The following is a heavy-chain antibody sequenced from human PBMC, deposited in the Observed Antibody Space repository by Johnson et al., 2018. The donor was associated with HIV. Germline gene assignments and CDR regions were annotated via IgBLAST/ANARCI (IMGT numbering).Heavy chain of an antibody. Sequence: QVQLVESGGGVVQPGGSLRLSCAASGFTFSSYGMHWVRQAPGTGLEWVAFIRYDGSNNYYADSVKGRFPISRDNSKNTLYLQMNSLRAEDTAGYYCAKVRGTMIVVFGAFDIWGQGTMVTVSS. CDR3: AKVRGTMIVVFGAFDI. D-gene: IGHD3-22*01. J-gene: IGHJ3*02. CDR1: GFTFSSYG. V-gene: IGHV3-30*02. CDR2: IRYDGSNN.